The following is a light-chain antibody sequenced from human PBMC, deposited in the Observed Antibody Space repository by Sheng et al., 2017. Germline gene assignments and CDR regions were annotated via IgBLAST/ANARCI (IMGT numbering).Light chain of an antibody. CDR2: GAS. Sequence: EIVMTQSPATLSVSPGERATLSCRASESVGSNLAWYQQKPGRAPRLLIYGASTRATGFPARFSGSGSGTEFTLTISSLQSEDFAVYYCQQYDNWPITFGQGTRLEIK. J-gene: IGKJ5*01. CDR1: ESVGSN. V-gene: IGKV3-15*01. CDR3: QQYDNWPIT.